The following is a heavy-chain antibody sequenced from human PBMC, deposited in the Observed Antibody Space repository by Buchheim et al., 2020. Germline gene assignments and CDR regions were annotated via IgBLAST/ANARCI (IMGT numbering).Heavy chain of an antibody. J-gene: IGHJ4*02. CDR2: IYYSGNT. D-gene: IGHD3-10*01. V-gene: IGHV4-30-4*01. CDR3: ARASGFIDYYGSGSYLDY. CDR1: GGSISSGDCF. Sequence: QVQLQESGPGLVKPSQTLSLTCTVSGGSISSGDCFWSWIRQPPGKGLEWIEYIYYSGNTYYTTSLKSRVTISVDPSTNQFSLKLSSVTAADTAVYYCARASGFIDYYGSGSYLDYWGQGAL.